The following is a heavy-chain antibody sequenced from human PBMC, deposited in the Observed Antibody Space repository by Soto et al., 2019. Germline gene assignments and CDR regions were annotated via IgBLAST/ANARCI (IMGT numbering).Heavy chain of an antibody. CDR2: INTDGSHT. D-gene: IGHD3-3*02. Sequence: EVHLVESGGGLVQPGGSLRLSCAASGFTFRSYCLHWVRQVPGRGPVWVSGINTDGSHTFYADFVEGRFTISRDNAKNTVYLPVYSLRAEATGVYDCGSLVAFWGQGSLVTVPS. CDR3: GSLVAF. V-gene: IGHV3-74*01. J-gene: IGHJ4*02. CDR1: GFTFRSYC.